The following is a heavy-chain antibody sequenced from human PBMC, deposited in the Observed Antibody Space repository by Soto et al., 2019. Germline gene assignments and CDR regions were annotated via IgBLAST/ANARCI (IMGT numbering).Heavy chain of an antibody. D-gene: IGHD3-16*02. CDR3: ARDRYFFDS. Sequence: GGSLRLSCAASGFSFAAYGMSWVRQVSGKGLEWVSSIDSNGENTDYEDSVKGRFTISRDNAKNSLSLQMNSLRVEDTALYYCARDRYFFDSWGQGIVVTVS. J-gene: IGHJ4*02. CDR1: GFSFAAYG. V-gene: IGHV3-20*04. CDR2: IDSNGENT.